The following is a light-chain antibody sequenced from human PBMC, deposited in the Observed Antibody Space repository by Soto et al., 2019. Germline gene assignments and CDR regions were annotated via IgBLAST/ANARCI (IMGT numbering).Light chain of an antibody. Sequence: DIQMTQSPSSVSASLGDRVTITWRASQGINNWLAWYQQKPGKAPELLIYAVSYLQSGVPSRFSGSGSGTDFTLTISSLQTEDFATYFCKQSSAFPLTFGGGTRLEIK. J-gene: IGKJ5*01. CDR1: QGINNW. CDR2: AVS. V-gene: IGKV1-12*01. CDR3: KQSSAFPLT.